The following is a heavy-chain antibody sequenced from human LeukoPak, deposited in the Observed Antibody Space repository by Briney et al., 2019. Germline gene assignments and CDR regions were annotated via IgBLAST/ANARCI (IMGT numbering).Heavy chain of an antibody. CDR3: ARDLRSSGYYWLTTFDI. Sequence: SVKVSCKASGGTFRSYAISWVRQAPGQGLEWMGGIIPIFGTANYAQKLQGRVTITADESTSTAYMELSSLRSEDTAVYYCARDLRSSGYYWLTTFDIWGQGTMVTVSS. CDR1: GGTFRSYA. J-gene: IGHJ3*02. V-gene: IGHV1-69*13. D-gene: IGHD3-22*01. CDR2: IIPIFGTA.